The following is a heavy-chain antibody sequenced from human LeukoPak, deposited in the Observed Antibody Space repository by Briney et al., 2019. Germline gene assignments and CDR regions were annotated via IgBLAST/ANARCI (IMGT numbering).Heavy chain of an antibody. Sequence: ASVKVSCKASGYTFTTYHIHWVRQAPGQGLEWMGIINPSSGGTTYAQKFQGRVTMTRDTSTSTLYMELSSLRSEDTAVYYCARVVVRGVYYMDGWGKGTTVTVSS. D-gene: IGHD3-10*01. CDR3: ARVVVRGVYYMDG. J-gene: IGHJ6*03. CDR2: INPSSGGT. CDR1: GYTFTTYH. V-gene: IGHV1-46*01.